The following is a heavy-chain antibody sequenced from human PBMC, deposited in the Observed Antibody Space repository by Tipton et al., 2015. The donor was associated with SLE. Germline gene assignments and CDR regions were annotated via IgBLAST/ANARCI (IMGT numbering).Heavy chain of an antibody. CDR2: IYYSGST. J-gene: IGHJ3*02. D-gene: IGHD6-13*01. Sequence: TLSLTCTVSGGSISSYYWSWIRQPPGKGLERIGYIYYSGSTNYNPSLKSRVTISVDTSKNQFSLKLSSVTAADTAVYYCARGGSSWPDAFDIWGQGTMVTVSS. CDR3: ARGGSSWPDAFDI. CDR1: GGSISSYY. V-gene: IGHV4-59*01.